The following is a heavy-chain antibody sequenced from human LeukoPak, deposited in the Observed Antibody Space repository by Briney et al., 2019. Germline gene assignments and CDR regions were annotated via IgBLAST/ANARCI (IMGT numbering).Heavy chain of an antibody. J-gene: IGHJ4*02. CDR2: IWNDGSSQ. CDR1: HFTFSHFG. D-gene: IGHD4-11*01. Sequence: GESLRLSCVASHFTFSHFGMHWVRQAPGKGLEWAAVIWNDGSSQYYADSVKGRFTISRDNSQNTVYLQMNSLRGEDTAVYYCAKDAQRGFDYSNSLEKWGQGTLVIVSS. CDR3: AKDAQRGFDYSNSLEK. V-gene: IGHV3-33*06.